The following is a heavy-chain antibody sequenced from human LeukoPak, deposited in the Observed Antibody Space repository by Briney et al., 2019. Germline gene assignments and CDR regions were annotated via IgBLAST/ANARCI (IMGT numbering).Heavy chain of an antibody. CDR1: GFSVSNNY. J-gene: IGHJ4*02. Sequence: PGGSLRLSCAVSGFSVSNNYMNWVRQAPGKGLEWVSLIYSGGSTYYADSVKGRFTISGDNSKNTLYLQMNSLRAEDTAVYYCARGTPNTAPFDYWGQGTLVTVSS. D-gene: IGHD6-25*01. CDR3: ARGTPNTAPFDY. V-gene: IGHV3-53*01. CDR2: IYSGGST.